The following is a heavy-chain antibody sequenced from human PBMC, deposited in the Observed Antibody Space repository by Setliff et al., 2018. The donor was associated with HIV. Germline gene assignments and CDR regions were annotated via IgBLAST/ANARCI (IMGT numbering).Heavy chain of an antibody. CDR2: IYYSGST. CDR1: GGSISSHS. CDR3: ARGLSVYSYANVYYYHGMDV. D-gene: IGHD5-18*01. J-gene: IGHJ6*02. Sequence: LSLTCTVSGGSISSHSWNWIRQPPGKGLEWIGSIYYSGSTNYNPSLKSRVTISEDTSKNHFSLKLSSVTAADTAVYYCARGLSVYSYANVYYYHGMDVWAKGPRSPSP. V-gene: IGHV4-59*08.